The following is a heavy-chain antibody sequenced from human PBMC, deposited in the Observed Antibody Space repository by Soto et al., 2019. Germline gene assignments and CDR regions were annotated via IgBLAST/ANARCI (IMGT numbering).Heavy chain of an antibody. Sequence: EVQLVESGGGLVQPGGSLRLSCAASGFTFGTYWMSWVRQAPGKGLEWVANINEDGSKNYYVDSVRGRFTISRDNAQKSLYLHMSSLRAEDTAVYYCARSGDVATVTDYWGQGILVTVSS. V-gene: IGHV3-7*01. CDR2: INEDGSKN. CDR3: ARSGDVATVTDY. J-gene: IGHJ4*02. CDR1: GFTFGTYW. D-gene: IGHD4-17*01.